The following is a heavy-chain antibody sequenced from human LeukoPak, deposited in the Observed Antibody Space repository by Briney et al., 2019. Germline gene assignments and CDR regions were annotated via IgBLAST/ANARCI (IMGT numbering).Heavy chain of an antibody. CDR2: INPSGGST. CDR3: ARDPRVSSSSWGFDY. D-gene: IGHD6-13*01. V-gene: IGHV1-46*01. CDR1: GYTFTSYY. J-gene: IGHJ4*02. Sequence: ASVKVSCKASGYTFTSYYMHWVRQAPGQGLERMGIINPSGGSTSYAQKFQGRVTMTRDTSTSTVYMELSSLRSEDTAVYYCARDPRVSSSSWGFDYWGQGTLVTVSS.